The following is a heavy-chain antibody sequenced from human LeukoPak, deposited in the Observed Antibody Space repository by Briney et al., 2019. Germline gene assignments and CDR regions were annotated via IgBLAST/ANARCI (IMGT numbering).Heavy chain of an antibody. CDR2: KYPNCCNK. CDR1: GYTFTNYD. J-gene: IGHJ3*02. D-gene: IGHD3-10*01. Sequence: GSVKVSCKASGYTFTNYDINLVRQATGQGVEGMGCKYPNCCNKVYPQKFQGRVTMTRNTSIRTAYMEVSSLRSEDTAVYYCARGWRFRESIDAFDIWGQGTMVTVSS. CDR3: ARGWRFRESIDAFDI. V-gene: IGHV1-8*01.